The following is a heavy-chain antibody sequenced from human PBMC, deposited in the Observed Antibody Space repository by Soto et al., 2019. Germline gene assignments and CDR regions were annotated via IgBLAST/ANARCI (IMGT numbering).Heavy chain of an antibody. Sequence: QLQLQESGPGLVKPSETLSLTCTVSGGSISSSSYYWGWIRQPPGKGLEWIGSIYYSGSTYYNLSLKSRVTISIHTSKHQCCLYLSSLTPADTAVYYCSRHPIAVTRSSDYWGQGTLVTVSA. CDR2: IYYSGST. CDR1: GGSISSSSYY. J-gene: IGHJ4*02. V-gene: IGHV4-39*01. CDR3: SRHPIAVTRSSDY. D-gene: IGHD6-19*01.